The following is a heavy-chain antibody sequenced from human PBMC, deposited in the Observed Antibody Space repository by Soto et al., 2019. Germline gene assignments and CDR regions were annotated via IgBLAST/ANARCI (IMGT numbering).Heavy chain of an antibody. V-gene: IGHV2-70*01. Sequence: SGPTLVNPTQTLTLTCTFSGFSLSTSGMCVSWIRQPPGKALEWLALIDWDDDKYYSTSLKTRLTISKDTSKNQVVLTMTNMDPVDTATYYCARTRAPYYYDSSGYNYFDYWGQGTLVTVSS. J-gene: IGHJ4*02. D-gene: IGHD3-22*01. CDR2: IDWDDDK. CDR3: ARTRAPYYYDSSGYNYFDY. CDR1: GFSLSTSGMC.